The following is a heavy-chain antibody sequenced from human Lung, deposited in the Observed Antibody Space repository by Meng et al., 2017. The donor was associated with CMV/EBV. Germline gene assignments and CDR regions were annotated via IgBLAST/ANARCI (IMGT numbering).Heavy chain of an antibody. D-gene: IGHD6-13*01. CDR2: VSGSGSST. V-gene: IGHV3-23*01. CDR3: ARGFSQYSTQNFFDP. CDR1: GFTFSSYA. Sequence: GGSLRLXCAASGFTFSSYAMTWVRQAPGKGLEWVSSVSGSGSSTYYASSLRGRLTISRDNSKNTLFLQINSLTIADTAVYYCARGFSQYSTQNFFDPWGQGTXVTVSS. J-gene: IGHJ5*02.